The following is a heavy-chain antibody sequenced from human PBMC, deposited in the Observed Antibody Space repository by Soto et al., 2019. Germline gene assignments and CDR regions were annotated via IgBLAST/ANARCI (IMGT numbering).Heavy chain of an antibody. CDR1: GFMFSRSG. J-gene: IGHJ5*02. CDR3: AKDRLSRSPSVVNWFDP. V-gene: IGHV3-23*01. Sequence: PGGSLRLSCAASGFMFSRSGMTWVRQAPGMRLESVAGIGGSGRNTYYADSVKGRFTISRDNSKNTLFLQMNSLRDEDTALYYCAKDRLSRSPSVVNWFDPWGQGTLVTVSS. D-gene: IGHD2-15*01. CDR2: IGGSGRNT.